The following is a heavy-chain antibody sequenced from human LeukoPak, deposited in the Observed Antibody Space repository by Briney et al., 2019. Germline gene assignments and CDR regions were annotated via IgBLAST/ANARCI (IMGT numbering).Heavy chain of an antibody. Sequence: ASVKVSCKASGYTFTSYGISWVRQAPGQGLEWMGWISAYNGNTNYAQKLQGRVTMTTDTSTSTAYMELRSLRSDDTAVYYCARGYDILTGYYFFDYWGQGTLVTVFS. CDR2: ISAYNGNT. J-gene: IGHJ4*02. V-gene: IGHV1-18*01. CDR1: GYTFTSYG. CDR3: ARGYDILTGYYFFDY. D-gene: IGHD3-9*01.